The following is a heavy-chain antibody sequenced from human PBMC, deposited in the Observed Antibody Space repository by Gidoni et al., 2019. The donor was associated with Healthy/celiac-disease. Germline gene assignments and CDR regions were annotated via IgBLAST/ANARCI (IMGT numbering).Heavy chain of an antibody. Sequence: QVQLQQWGAGLLKPSETLSLTCAVYGGSFSGYYWSWIRQPPGKGLEWIGEINHSGSTNYNPSLKSRVTISVDTSKNQFSLKLSSVTAADTAVYYCARCEVLRYFDWSRSGMDVWGQGTTVTVSS. D-gene: IGHD3-9*01. CDR1: GGSFSGYY. CDR3: ARCEVLRYFDWSRSGMDV. V-gene: IGHV4-34*01. CDR2: INHSGST. J-gene: IGHJ6*02.